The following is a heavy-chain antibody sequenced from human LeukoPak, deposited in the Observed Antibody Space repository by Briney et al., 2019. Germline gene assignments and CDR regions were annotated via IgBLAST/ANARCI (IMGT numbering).Heavy chain of an antibody. V-gene: IGHV3-23*01. CDR3: ARGRSYYYDSSGYYSDAFDI. D-gene: IGHD3-22*01. J-gene: IGHJ3*02. CDR2: ISGSGDSA. Sequence: GGSLRLSCAASGFTFSGYAMSWVRQAPGKGLEWVSGISGSGDSAHYADSVQGRFTISRDNSKNTLYLQMNSLRAEDTAVYYCARGRSYYYDSSGYYSDAFDIWGQGTVVTVSS. CDR1: GFTFSGYA.